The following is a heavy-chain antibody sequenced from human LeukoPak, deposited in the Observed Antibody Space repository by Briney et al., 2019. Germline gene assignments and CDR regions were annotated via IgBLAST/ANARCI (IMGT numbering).Heavy chain of an antibody. CDR1: GGSITNYY. CDR2: IYNTGRT. J-gene: IGHJ4*02. Sequence: ETLSLTCSVSGGSITNYYWSWIRQSPGQGLEWIGFIYNTGRTNYNPSLQSRVTMSIDTSKNQFSLKLSSVTAADTAVYYCARQGELAIDYWGQGTLVTVSS. D-gene: IGHD1-26*01. CDR3: ARQGELAIDY. V-gene: IGHV4-59*08.